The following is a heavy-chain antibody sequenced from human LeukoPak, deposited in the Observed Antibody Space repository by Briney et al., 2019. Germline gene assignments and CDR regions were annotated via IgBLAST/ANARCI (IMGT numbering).Heavy chain of an antibody. CDR2: IYTSGST. CDR1: GGAISRWC. D-gene: IGHD6-25*01. J-gene: IGHJ4*02. CDR3: ARAGGIPASFDY. V-gene: IGHV4-4*07. Sequence: SETLSLTCTVSGGAISRWCWSWIRQPAGKGLEWIGRIYTSGSTNYNPSLKSRVTISVDTSKNQFSLKLSSVTAADTAVYYCARAGGIPASFDYWGQGTLVTVSS.